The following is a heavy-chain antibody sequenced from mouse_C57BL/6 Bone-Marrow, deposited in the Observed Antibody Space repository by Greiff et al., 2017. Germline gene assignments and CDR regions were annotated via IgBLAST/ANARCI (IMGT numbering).Heavy chain of an antibody. V-gene: IGHV1-15*01. CDR3: TRPTTVVAHFDV. CDR2: IDPETGGT. J-gene: IGHJ1*03. D-gene: IGHD1-1*01. CDR1: GYTFTDYE. Sequence: VQLQQSGAELVRPGASVTLSCKASGYTFTDYEMHWVKQTPVHGLEWIGAIDPETGGTAYNQKFKGKAILTADKSSSTAYMELRSLTSEDSAVYYCTRPTTVVAHFDVWGTGTTVTVSS.